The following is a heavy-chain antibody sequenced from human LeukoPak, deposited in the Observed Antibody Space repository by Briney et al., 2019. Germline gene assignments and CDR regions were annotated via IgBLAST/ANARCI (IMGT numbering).Heavy chain of an antibody. CDR3: SGGRCRSKACDL. CDR2: IHPHGIF. V-gene: IGHV4-34*01. Sequence: SETLSLTCDVYGGSCDDYYFSWIRQPPGKGLEWIGEIHPHGIFYYNSYLMNRRITSISTYTSRSPLRLTSVIGADNAFFFYSGGRCRSKACDLWGQGSLVTVSS. J-gene: IGHJ5*02. D-gene: IGHD3-10*01. CDR1: GGSCDDYY.